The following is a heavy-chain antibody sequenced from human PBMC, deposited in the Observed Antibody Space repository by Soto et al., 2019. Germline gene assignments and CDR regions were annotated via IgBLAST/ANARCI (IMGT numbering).Heavy chain of an antibody. CDR2: IKQDGSEK. CDR3: ARVMITFGGVIDEFDY. Sequence: GGSLRLSCAASGFTFSSYWMSWVRQAPGKGLEWVANIKQDGSEKYYVDSVKGRFTISRDNAKNSLYLQMNSLRAEDTAVYYCARVMITFGGVIDEFDYWGQGTLVTVSS. CDR1: GFTFSSYW. J-gene: IGHJ4*02. V-gene: IGHV3-7*01. D-gene: IGHD3-16*02.